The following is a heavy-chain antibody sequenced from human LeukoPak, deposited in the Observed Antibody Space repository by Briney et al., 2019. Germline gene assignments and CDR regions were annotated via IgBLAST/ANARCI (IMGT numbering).Heavy chain of an antibody. Sequence: PSETLSLTRTVSGGSISSYYWSWIRQPPGKGLEWIGYIYYSGSTNYNPSLKSRVTISVDTSKNQFSLKLSSVTAADTAVYYCARGRIGYCSSTSCRGWFDPWGQGTLVTVSS. V-gene: IGHV4-59*12. J-gene: IGHJ5*02. CDR3: ARGRIGYCSSTSCRGWFDP. CDR2: IYYSGST. CDR1: GGSISSYY. D-gene: IGHD2-2*01.